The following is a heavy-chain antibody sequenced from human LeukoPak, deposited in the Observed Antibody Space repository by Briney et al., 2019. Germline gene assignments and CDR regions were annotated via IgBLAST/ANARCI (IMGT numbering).Heavy chain of an antibody. D-gene: IGHD1-7*01. V-gene: IGHV3-21*01. CDR1: EFTFNTYS. CDR2: ISSSSDYI. Sequence: GGSLRLSCAASEFTFNTYSMNWVRQAPGKGLEWVSSISSSSDYIYYADSVKGRFTISRDSAKNSLYLQMNSLRADDTAVYYCARGTGTRLGMLDYWGQGTLVTVSS. J-gene: IGHJ4*02. CDR3: ARGTGTRLGMLDY.